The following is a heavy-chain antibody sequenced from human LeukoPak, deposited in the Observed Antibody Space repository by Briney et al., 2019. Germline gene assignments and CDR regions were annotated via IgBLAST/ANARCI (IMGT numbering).Heavy chain of an antibody. Sequence: SETLSLTCAVSGDSVNRGDYSWSWIRQAPGKGLEWIGYFYHTGDTFYTPSLKSRVTISVDTSKNQFSLKLSSVTAADTAVYYCARDKSYYDILTGYPSYYGMDVWGQGTTVTVYS. J-gene: IGHJ6*02. CDR1: GDSVNRGDYS. V-gene: IGHV4-30-2*01. CDR3: ARDKSYYDILTGYPSYYGMDV. CDR2: FYHTGDT. D-gene: IGHD3-9*01.